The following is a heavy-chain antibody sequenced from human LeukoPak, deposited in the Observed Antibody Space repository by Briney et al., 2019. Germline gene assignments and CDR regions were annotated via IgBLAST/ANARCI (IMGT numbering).Heavy chain of an antibody. CDR1: GYSISSGYY. J-gene: IGHJ4*02. CDR2: IYHSGRT. D-gene: IGHD3-10*02. V-gene: IGHV4-38-2*02. Sequence: KPSETLSLTCTVSGYSISSGYYWGWIRQPPGKGLEWIGSIYHSGRTFYNPSLKSRVTISVDTSKNQFSLRLSSVTAADTATYYCASTMSGRDYWGQGILVTVSS. CDR3: ASTMSGRDY.